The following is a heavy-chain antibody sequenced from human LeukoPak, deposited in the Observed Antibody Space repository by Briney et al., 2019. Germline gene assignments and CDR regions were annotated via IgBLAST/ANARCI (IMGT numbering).Heavy chain of an antibody. Sequence: PSETLSLTCTVSGYSISSGYYWGWIRQPPGKGLEWIGGIYHSGSTYYNPSLKSRVTISVDTSKNQFSLKLSSVTAADTAVYYCAREGFGIDYYYMDVWGKGTTVTVSS. CDR3: AREGFGIDYYYMDV. J-gene: IGHJ6*03. D-gene: IGHD3-10*01. V-gene: IGHV4-38-2*02. CDR1: GYSISSGYY. CDR2: IYHSGST.